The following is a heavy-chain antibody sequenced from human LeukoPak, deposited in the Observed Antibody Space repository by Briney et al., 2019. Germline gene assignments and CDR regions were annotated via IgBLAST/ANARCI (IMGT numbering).Heavy chain of an antibody. CDR3: AGFIAAAGLAAFDI. D-gene: IGHD6-13*01. V-gene: IGHV4-4*07. CDR1: GGSISSYY. J-gene: IGHJ3*02. CDR2: IYTSGST. Sequence: SETLSLTCTVSGGSISSYYWSWIRQPAVKGLEWIGRIYTSGSTNYNPSLKSRVTMSVDTSKNQFSLKLSSVTAADTAVYYCAGFIAAAGLAAFDIWGQGTMVTVSS.